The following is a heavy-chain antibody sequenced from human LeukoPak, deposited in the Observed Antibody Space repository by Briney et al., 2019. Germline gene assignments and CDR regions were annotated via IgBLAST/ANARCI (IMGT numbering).Heavy chain of an antibody. CDR1: GGSHSGYY. D-gene: IGHD2-15*01. CDR2: IHYSGSA. CDR3: ARGILSGYYFDS. J-gene: IGHJ4*02. Sequence: PSGTLSLTCAVYGGSHSGYYWSWIRQSPGKGREWIAEIHYSGSASYNPSLKSRVTISGDPSKNQVSLRVTSVTAADTAEYYCARGILSGYYFDSWGQGSLVTVSS. V-gene: IGHV4-34*01.